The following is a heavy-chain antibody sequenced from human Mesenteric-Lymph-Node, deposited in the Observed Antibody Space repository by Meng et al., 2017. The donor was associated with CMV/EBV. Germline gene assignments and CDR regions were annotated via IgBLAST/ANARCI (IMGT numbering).Heavy chain of an antibody. CDR3: ARSGLYYYASATNWFDP. CDR1: GNFNSYA. Sequence: GNFNSYAVSWLRQAPGQGLEWMGRINPLLGTTHFAQRFQGRVTITADKSKTTTYLELSSLRSEDTAVYYCARSGLYYYASATNWFDPWGQGTLVTVSS. V-gene: IGHV1-69*04. J-gene: IGHJ5*02. D-gene: IGHD3-10*01. CDR2: INPLLGTT.